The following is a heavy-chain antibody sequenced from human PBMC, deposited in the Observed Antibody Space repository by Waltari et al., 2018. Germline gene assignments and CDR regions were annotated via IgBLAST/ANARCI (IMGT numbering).Heavy chain of an antibody. Sequence: EVPLVESGGGLVTTGGSLRLSCASSGFTFRGNWMAWVRQAPGKGLEWVANIKEDGSKKNYVDSVEGRFTISRDNAKNSLYLQMNSLRAEDTALYYCVRHGFWNFDFWGQGTLVTVSS. CDR2: IKEDGSKK. CDR1: GFTFRGNW. V-gene: IGHV3-7*01. J-gene: IGHJ4*02. CDR3: VRHGFWNFDF. D-gene: IGHD3-3*01.